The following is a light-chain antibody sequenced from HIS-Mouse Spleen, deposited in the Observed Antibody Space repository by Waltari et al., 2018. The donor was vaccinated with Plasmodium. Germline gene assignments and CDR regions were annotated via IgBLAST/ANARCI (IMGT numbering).Light chain of an antibody. CDR3: CSYAGSSTWV. CDR2: EGS. J-gene: IGLJ3*02. Sequence: QSALPQPASVSGSPGQPITIPCTGTRRDVGEYNLVSWYHQTPGKPPKLMIYEGSKRPSGVSNRFSGSKSGNTASLTISGLQAEDEADYYCCSYAGSSTWVFGGGTKLTVL. CDR1: RRDVGEYNL. V-gene: IGLV2-23*01.